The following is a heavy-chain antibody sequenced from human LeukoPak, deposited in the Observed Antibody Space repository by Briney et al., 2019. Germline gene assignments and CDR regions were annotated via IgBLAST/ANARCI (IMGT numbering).Heavy chain of an antibody. Sequence: GGSLRLSCAASEFDFSTHAMTWVRQAPGKGLEWVSAISISGTKTYYADSVKGRFTISRGNSKNTLYLQMYSLRAEDTAVYYCANEIRPNDYWGQGTLVTVSS. CDR3: ANEIRPNDY. V-gene: IGHV3-23*01. CDR2: ISISGTKT. CDR1: EFDFSTHA. D-gene: IGHD4-17*01. J-gene: IGHJ4*02.